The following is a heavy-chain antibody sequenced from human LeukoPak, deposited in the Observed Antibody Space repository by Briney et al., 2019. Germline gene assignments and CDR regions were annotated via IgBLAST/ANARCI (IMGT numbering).Heavy chain of an antibody. CDR3: ARPGRGYSVDY. CDR2: ISDSSSYT. D-gene: IGHD5-18*01. Sequence: GGSLRLSCAASGLSFSDYYMSWIRQAPGKGLEWVSYISDSSSYTNYADSVKGRFTISRDNPKNSLYLQMNSLRAEDTAVYYCARPGRGYSVDYWGQGTLVTVSS. CDR1: GLSFSDYY. V-gene: IGHV3-11*03. J-gene: IGHJ4*02.